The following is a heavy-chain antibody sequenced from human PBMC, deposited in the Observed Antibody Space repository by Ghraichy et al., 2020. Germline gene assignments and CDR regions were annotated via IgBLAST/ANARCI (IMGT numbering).Heavy chain of an antibody. CDR3: ARVWGYSGYDWPA. D-gene: IGHD5-12*01. J-gene: IGHJ4*02. CDR2: INHSGST. V-gene: IGHV4-34*01. Sequence: SETLSLTCAVYGGSFSGYYWSWIRQPPGKGLEWIGEINHSGSTNYNPSLKSRVTISVDTSKNQFSLKLSSVTAADTAVYYCARVWGYSGYDWPAWGQGTLVTVSS. CDR1: GGSFSGYY.